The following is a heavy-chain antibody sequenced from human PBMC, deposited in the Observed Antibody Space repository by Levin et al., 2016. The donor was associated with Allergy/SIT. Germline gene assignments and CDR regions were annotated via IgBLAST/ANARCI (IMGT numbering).Heavy chain of an antibody. J-gene: IGHJ4*02. CDR2: IYYSGST. CDR3: VGDLLGRAGTGY. V-gene: IGHV4-59*12. Sequence: SETLSLTCTVSGGSISSYYWSWIRQTPGKGLEWIGYIYYSGSTNYNPSLKSRVTISVDTSKNQFSLKLSSVTAADTAVFYCVGDLLGRAGTGYWGQGTLVTVSS. CDR1: GGSISSYY. D-gene: IGHD5-24*01.